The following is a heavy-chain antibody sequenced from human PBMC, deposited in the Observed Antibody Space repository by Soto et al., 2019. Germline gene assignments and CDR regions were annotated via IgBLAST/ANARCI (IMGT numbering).Heavy chain of an antibody. V-gene: IGHV1-69*06. Sequence: SVKVSCKASGGTFGNSAISWVRQAPGQGLEWMGGIIPSFAAGNSAPEFQGRLTITADKSTTTAYMELSSLRSEDTAVYYCASSYYGSGSYWFYGMDVWGQGTTVTVSS. CDR2: IIPSFAAG. J-gene: IGHJ6*02. D-gene: IGHD3-10*01. CDR3: ASSYYGSGSYWFYGMDV. CDR1: GGTFGNSA.